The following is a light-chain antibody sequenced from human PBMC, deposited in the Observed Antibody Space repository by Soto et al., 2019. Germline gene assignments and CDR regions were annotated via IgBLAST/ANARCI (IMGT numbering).Light chain of an antibody. V-gene: IGKV3-20*01. CDR2: GAS. CDR3: HQYDSWP. J-gene: IGKJ1*01. CDR1: QSFNSIY. Sequence: EIVLTQSPGTLSLSPGERATLCCRASQSFNSIYLAWYQQKPGQAPRLLIYGASSRATGIPDRFSGSGSGTDFTLTISRLEPEDFAVYYCHQYDSWPFGQGTKVDI.